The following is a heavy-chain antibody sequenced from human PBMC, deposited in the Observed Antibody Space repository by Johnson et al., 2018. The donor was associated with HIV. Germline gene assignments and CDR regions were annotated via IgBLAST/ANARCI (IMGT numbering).Heavy chain of an antibody. CDR3: AKDRIVGAIGDAFDI. CDR1: GFTFSDYY. J-gene: IGHJ3*02. D-gene: IGHD1-26*01. CDR2: ISSSGISI. V-gene: IGHV3-11*01. Sequence: QVQLVESGGGLVKPGGSLRLSCAASGFTFSDYYMSWIRQAPGKGLECLSYISSSGISIYYIDSVKGRFTISRDNAKNSLYLQMNSLRAEDTAVYYCAKDRIVGAIGDAFDIWGQGTMVTVSS.